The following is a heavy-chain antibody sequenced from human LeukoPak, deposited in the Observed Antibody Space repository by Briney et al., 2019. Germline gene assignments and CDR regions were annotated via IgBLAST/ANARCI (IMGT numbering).Heavy chain of an antibody. CDR1: GFTFSSYA. J-gene: IGHJ6*03. Sequence: GGSLRLSCAASGFTFSSYAMHWVRKAPAKGLEWGPLLSYDGSNKYYADSVKGRFTISRDNSKNTLYLQMNSLRAEDTAVYYCARGYCSSTSCYTGYYYYYMDVWGKGTTVTVSS. CDR3: ARGYCSSTSCYTGYYYYYMDV. D-gene: IGHD2-2*02. CDR2: LSYDGSNK. V-gene: IGHV3-30-3*01.